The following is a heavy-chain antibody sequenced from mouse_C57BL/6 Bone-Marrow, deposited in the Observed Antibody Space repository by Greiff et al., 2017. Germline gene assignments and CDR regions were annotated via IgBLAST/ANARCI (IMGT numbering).Heavy chain of an antibody. Sequence: QVQLQQPGAELVKPGASVKLSCKASGYTFTSYWMHWVKQRPGQGLEWIGLMHPNGGSPDYNETFKSEATLSVDTSSRTADMELSSLTSEDSAVYYCARAYDYDDYTMDYWGQGTSVTVSS. CDR3: ARAYDYDDYTMDY. CDR1: GYTFTSYW. CDR2: MHPNGGSP. D-gene: IGHD2-4*01. J-gene: IGHJ4*01. V-gene: IGHV1-64*01.